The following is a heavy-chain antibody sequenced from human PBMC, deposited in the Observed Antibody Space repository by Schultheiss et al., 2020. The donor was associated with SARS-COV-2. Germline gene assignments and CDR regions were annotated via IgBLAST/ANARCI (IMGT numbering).Heavy chain of an antibody. Sequence: GGSLRLSCAASGFTFSNAWMSWVRQAPGKGLEWVGRIKSKTDGGTTDYAAPVKGRFAISRDNSKNTLYLQMNSLRAEDTAVYYCARDSSEGSSWGYYYYYGMDVWGQGTTVTVSS. CDR3: ARDSSEGSSWGYYYYYGMDV. CDR1: GFTFSNAW. D-gene: IGHD6-13*01. J-gene: IGHJ6*02. CDR2: IKSKTDGGTT. V-gene: IGHV3-15*01.